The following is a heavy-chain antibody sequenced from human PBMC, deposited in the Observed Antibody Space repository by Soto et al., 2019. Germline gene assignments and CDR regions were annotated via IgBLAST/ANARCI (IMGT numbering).Heavy chain of an antibody. D-gene: IGHD3-3*01. V-gene: IGHV4-31*03. CDR1: GGSISSGGYY. CDR2: IYYSGST. CDR3: ARGYDFWSGYYDYCYCGMDV. Sequence: QLQLQESGPGLVKPSQTLSLTCTVSGGSISSGGYYWSWIRQHPAKCLEWIGYIYYSGSTYYNPSLKSRVTISVDTSKNQVSLKLSSVAAADTAVYYCARGYDFWSGYYDYCYCGMDVWGQGTTVTVSS. J-gene: IGHJ6*02.